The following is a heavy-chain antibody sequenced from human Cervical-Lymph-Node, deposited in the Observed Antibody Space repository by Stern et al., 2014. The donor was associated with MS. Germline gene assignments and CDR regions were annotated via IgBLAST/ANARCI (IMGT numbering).Heavy chain of an antibody. J-gene: IGHJ4*02. V-gene: IGHV3-33*01. Sequence: VQLVQSGGGVFQPGRSLRLSCAASGFTFSSYGMHWVRQAPGKGLEWVAVRWYDGSNKYYADSVKGRFTIARDNSKNTLYLQMNSLRAEDTAVYYCARGKWLRPPDYWGQGTLVTVSS. CDR2: RWYDGSNK. CDR1: GFTFSSYG. D-gene: IGHD5-12*01. CDR3: ARGKWLRPPDY.